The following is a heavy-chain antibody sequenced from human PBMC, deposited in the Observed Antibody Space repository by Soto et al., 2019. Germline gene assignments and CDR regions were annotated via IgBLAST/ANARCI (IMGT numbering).Heavy chain of an antibody. CDR3: ASHSGSYYRRFDP. J-gene: IGHJ5*02. D-gene: IGHD1-26*01. CDR1: GGSISSSNW. Sequence: QVQLQESGPGLVKPSGTLSLTCAVSGGSISSSNWWSWVRQPPGKGLEWIGESYHSGSTNYNPSLKIQATIPVDKSKNQFSLKLSSVTAADTAVYYCASHSGSYYRRFDPWGQGTLVTVSS. CDR2: SYHSGST. V-gene: IGHV4-4*02.